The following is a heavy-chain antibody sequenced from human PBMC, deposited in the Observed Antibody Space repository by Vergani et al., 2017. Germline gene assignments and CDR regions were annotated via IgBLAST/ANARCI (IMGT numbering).Heavy chain of an antibody. Sequence: QVQLVQSGSELKKPGASVKVSCRTSGNTFSHYTMSWVRQAPGQGLEWMGWINTNTGNPTYAQGFMGRFVFSLDTSVTTTYLQINSLQAEDTAVYYCYASARDPWSQGTLVTVSA. V-gene: IGHV7-4-1*02. J-gene: IGHJ5*02. CDR1: GNTFSHYT. D-gene: IGHD2-2*01. CDR3: YASARDP. CDR2: INTNTGNP.